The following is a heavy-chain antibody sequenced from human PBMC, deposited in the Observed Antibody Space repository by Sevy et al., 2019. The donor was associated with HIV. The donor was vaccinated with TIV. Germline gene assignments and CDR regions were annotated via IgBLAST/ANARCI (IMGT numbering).Heavy chain of an antibody. CDR2: IKQDGSEK. CDR1: GFRFSSYT. J-gene: IGHJ5*02. CDR3: ARDKGQGWFDP. Sequence: GGSLRLSCAGSGFRFSSYTMNWVRQAPGKGLEWVANIKQDGSEKYYVDSVKGRFTISRDNAKNSLSLQMNSLRAGDTAMYYCARDKGQGWFDPWGQGTLVTVSS. V-gene: IGHV3-7*01.